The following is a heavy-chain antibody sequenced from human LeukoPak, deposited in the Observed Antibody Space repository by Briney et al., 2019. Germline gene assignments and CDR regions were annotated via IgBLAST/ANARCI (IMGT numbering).Heavy chain of an antibody. J-gene: IGHJ3*02. CDR1: GFTFSIYA. Sequence: PGGSLRLSCAASGFTFSIYAMSWVRQAPGKGLEWVSAISGSGGSTYYADSVKGRFTISRDNSKNTLYLQMNSLRAEDTAVYYCAKDPRWYYYDSSGYSVDAFDIWGQGTMVTVSS. CDR2: ISGSGGST. V-gene: IGHV3-23*01. CDR3: AKDPRWYYYDSSGYSVDAFDI. D-gene: IGHD3-22*01.